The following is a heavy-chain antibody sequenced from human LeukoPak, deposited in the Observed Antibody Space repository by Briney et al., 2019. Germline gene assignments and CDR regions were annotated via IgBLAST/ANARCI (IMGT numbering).Heavy chain of an antibody. Sequence: ASVKVSCKASGYTFTSYGISWVGQAPGQGLEWRGWISAYNGKTNYAQKLQGRATMTTDTYTSTDYVEVRRLRCDDTAVYYCARLCSTSCYGRDWGQGTLVTVSS. V-gene: IGHV1-18*01. CDR3: ARLCSTSCYGRD. CDR2: ISAYNGKT. CDR1: GYTFTSYG. J-gene: IGHJ4*02. D-gene: IGHD2-2*01.